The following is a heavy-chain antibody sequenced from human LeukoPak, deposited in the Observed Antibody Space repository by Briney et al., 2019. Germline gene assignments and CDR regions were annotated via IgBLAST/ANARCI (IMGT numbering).Heavy chain of an antibody. Sequence: GGSLRLSCAASGPTFSSSSFHWVRQAPGKGLERVAFIRHDGSDKYYADSVKGRFISSRDNSKNNVYLQMNSLRIEDSALYYCANDFNWATDYWGQGTLVTVSS. J-gene: IGHJ4*02. V-gene: IGHV3-30*02. CDR3: ANDFNWATDY. D-gene: IGHD1-1*01. CDR2: IRHDGSDK. CDR1: GPTFSSSS.